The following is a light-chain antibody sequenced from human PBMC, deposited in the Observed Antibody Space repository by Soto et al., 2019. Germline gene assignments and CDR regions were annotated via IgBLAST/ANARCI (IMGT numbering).Light chain of an antibody. CDR3: SSYTSGSTRVV. J-gene: IGLJ2*01. CDR1: SSDVGGYNY. CDR2: DVS. Sequence: QSALTQPASVSGSPGQSITISCTGTSSDVGGYNYVSWYQQHPGKAPKVMIYDVSNRPSGVSNRFSGSKSGNTASLTISGLQVEAEADYYCSSYTSGSTRVVFGGGTKLTVL. V-gene: IGLV2-14*03.